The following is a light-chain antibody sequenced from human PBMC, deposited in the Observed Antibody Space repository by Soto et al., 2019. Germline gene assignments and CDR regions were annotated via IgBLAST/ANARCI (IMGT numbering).Light chain of an antibody. J-gene: IGLJ1*01. CDR3: SSYGGSSNV. CDR2: EVN. CDR1: SSDVGGYNY. V-gene: IGLV2-8*01. Sequence: QSALTQPPSASGSPGQSVAISCTGTSSDVGGYNYVSWYQQHPGKAPKLMIYEVNKRPSGVPDRFSGSKSGNTASLTVSGLQAEDEADYYCSSYGGSSNVFGHGTKLTV.